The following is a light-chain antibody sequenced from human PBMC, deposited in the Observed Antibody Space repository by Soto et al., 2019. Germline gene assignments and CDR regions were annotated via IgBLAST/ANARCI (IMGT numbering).Light chain of an antibody. CDR3: SSYAGNNNLV. CDR1: SSDVGSYNL. J-gene: IGLJ2*01. CDR2: DVT. Sequence: QSALTQPASVSGSPGQSITISCTGTSSDVGSYNLVSWYQQHPGKAPKLMISDVTKRPSWVPDRFSGSKSGNTASLTISELQAEDEADYYCSSYAGNNNLVFGGGTKLTVL. V-gene: IGLV2-23*02.